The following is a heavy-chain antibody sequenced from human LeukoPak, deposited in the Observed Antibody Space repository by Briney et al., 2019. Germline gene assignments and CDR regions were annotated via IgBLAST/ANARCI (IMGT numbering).Heavy chain of an antibody. CDR2: INAGNGNR. Sequence: ASVKVSCKASGYTFINYALHWMRRAPGQRLEWMGWINAGNGNRKHSQKFQDRVTITRDTSASTAYMELSSLRSEDTAVYYCTIPGRGYSYGYGHTYDTDVWGQGTTVIVSS. D-gene: IGHD5-18*01. CDR1: GYTFINYA. J-gene: IGHJ6*02. V-gene: IGHV1-3*01. CDR3: TIPGRGYSYGYGHTYDTDV.